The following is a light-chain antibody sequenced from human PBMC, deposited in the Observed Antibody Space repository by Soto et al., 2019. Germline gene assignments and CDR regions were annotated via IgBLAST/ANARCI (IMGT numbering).Light chain of an antibody. CDR2: AVS. Sequence: DIQMTQSPPSLSASVGGRVTITCRASQAIGKDLGWYQQKPGKAPERLIYAVSALQIGVPWRFSGSGSETEFTLTISHLQPEDLATYYCHQHHSYPPTFGRGTRVEIK. CDR1: QAIGKD. CDR3: HQHHSYPPT. J-gene: IGKJ1*01. V-gene: IGKV1-17*02.